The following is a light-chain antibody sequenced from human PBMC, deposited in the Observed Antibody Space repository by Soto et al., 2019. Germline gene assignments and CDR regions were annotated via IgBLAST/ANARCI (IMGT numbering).Light chain of an antibody. J-gene: IGKJ5*01. CDR1: QSISSD. CDR2: AAS. V-gene: IGKV1-39*01. CDR3: QQIYSIPIT. Sequence: DSKMTQSPVSLSAYVADRVTITCRTSQSISSDLNWYQQKAGKAPKLLIYAASSLQSGVPSRFSGSGSGTHFTLTISSLQPEDFATYYCQQIYSIPITFGQGTRLEIK.